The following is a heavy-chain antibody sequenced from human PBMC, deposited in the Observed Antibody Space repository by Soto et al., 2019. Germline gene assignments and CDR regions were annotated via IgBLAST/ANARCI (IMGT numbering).Heavy chain of an antibody. V-gene: IGHV3-23*01. D-gene: IGHD6-13*01. J-gene: IGHJ2*01. CDR2: ISGSGGST. Sequence: EVQLLESGGGLVQPGGSLRLSCAASGFTLSSYAMSWVRQAPGKGLEWVSAISGSGGSTYYADSVKGRFTISRDNSKNTLYLQMNSLRAEDTAVYYCAKYRAAADSPWYFDLWGRGTLVTVSS. CDR3: AKYRAAADSPWYFDL. CDR1: GFTLSSYA.